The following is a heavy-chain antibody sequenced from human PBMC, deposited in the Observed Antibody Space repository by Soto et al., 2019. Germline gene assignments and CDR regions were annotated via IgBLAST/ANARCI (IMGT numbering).Heavy chain of an antibody. CDR2: IYCSETT. J-gene: IGHJ6*02. D-gene: IGHD2-2*03. CDR1: GDSVSTNSYS. CDR3: ARLNGYCISTNCHGYYGMDV. V-gene: IGHV4-39*01. Sequence: PSETLSLTCTVSGDSVSTNSYSWGWIRQSPGKGLEWIGTIYCSETTYYNPSLLSRVTISVDTSKNEFSLRLSSVTAADTAVYYCARLNGYCISTNCHGYYGMDVWGQGTTVTVSS.